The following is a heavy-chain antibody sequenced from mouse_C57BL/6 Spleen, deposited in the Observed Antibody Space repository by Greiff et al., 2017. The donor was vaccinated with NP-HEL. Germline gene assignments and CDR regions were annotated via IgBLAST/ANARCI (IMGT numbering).Heavy chain of an antibody. J-gene: IGHJ2*01. CDR3: TGDSSGYGY. CDR1: GFTFSNYW. V-gene: IGHV6-3*01. D-gene: IGHD3-2*02. CDR2: IRLKSDNYAT. Sequence: EVKLEESGGGLVQPGGSMKLSCVASGFTFSNYWMNWVRQSPEKGLEWVAQIRLKSDNYATHYAESVKGRFTISRDDSKSSVYLQMNNLRAEDTGIYYCTGDSSGYGYWGQGTTLTVSS.